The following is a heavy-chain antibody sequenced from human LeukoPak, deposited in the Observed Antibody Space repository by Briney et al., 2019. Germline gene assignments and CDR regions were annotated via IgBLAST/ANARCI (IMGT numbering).Heavy chain of an antibody. CDR3: AKEGGVHSGWYGGDY. CDR1: GFTFSSYA. D-gene: IGHD6-19*01. Sequence: GGSLRLSCAASGFTFSSYAMSWVRQAPRKGLEWVSAISGSGGSTYYADSVKGRFTISRDNSKNTLYLQMNSLRAEDTAVYYWAKEGGVHSGWYGGDYWGQGTLVTVSS. J-gene: IGHJ4*02. CDR2: ISGSGGST. V-gene: IGHV3-23*01.